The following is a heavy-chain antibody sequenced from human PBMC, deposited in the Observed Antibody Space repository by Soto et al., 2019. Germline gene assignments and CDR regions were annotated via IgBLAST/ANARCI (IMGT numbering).Heavy chain of an antibody. V-gene: IGHV4-31*03. Sequence: QVQLQESGPGLVKPSQTLSLTCTVSGGSISSGGYYWSWIRQHPGKGLEWIGYIYYSGSTYYNPSLNSRVTTPXAXSXXQSTLTTSSVTAAASAVYYCARALRFGEDYYGMDVWGQATTVTVSS. CDR1: GGSISSGGYY. J-gene: IGHJ6*02. D-gene: IGHD3-10*01. CDR3: ARALRFGEDYYGMDV. CDR2: IYYSGST.